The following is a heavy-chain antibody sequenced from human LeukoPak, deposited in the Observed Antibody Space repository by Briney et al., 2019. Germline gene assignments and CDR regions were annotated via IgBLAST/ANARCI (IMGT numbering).Heavy chain of an antibody. CDR1: GGSISSGSYY. D-gene: IGHD5-18*01. CDR2: IYTSGST. CDR3: ASQRRGYSSYFDY. V-gene: IGHV4-61*02. Sequence: SQTLSLTCTVSGGSISSGSYYWSWIRQPAGKGLEWIGRIYTSGSTNYNPSLKSRVTISVDTSKNQFSPKLSSVTAADTAVYYCASQRRGYSSYFDYWGQGTLVTVSS. J-gene: IGHJ4*02.